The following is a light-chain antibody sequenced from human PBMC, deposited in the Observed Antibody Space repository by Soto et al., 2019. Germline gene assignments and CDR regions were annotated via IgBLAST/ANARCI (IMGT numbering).Light chain of an antibody. J-gene: IGLJ3*02. CDR2: LEGSGSY. Sequence: QSVLTQSSSASASLGSSVKLTCTLSSGHSSYIIAWHQQQPGKAPRYLMKLEGSGSYNKGSGVPDRFSGSSSGADRYLTISNLQFEHEADYYCETWDFNTRVFGGGTKVTVL. CDR3: ETWDFNTRV. CDR1: SGHSSYI. V-gene: IGLV4-60*02.